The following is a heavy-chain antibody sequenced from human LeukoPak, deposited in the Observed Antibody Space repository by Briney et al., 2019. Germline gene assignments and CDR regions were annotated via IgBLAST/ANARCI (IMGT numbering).Heavy chain of an antibody. D-gene: IGHD2-8*01. V-gene: IGHV3-7*01. CDR1: GFTFSSYS. CDR3: ARDRNIVLMVYAMAYAFDI. Sequence: GGSLRLSCAASGFTFSSYSMNWVRQAPGKGLEWVANIKQDGSEKYYVDSVKGRFTISRDNAKNSLYLQMNSLRAEDTAVYYCARDRNIVLMVYAMAYAFDIWGQGAMVTVSS. J-gene: IGHJ3*02. CDR2: IKQDGSEK.